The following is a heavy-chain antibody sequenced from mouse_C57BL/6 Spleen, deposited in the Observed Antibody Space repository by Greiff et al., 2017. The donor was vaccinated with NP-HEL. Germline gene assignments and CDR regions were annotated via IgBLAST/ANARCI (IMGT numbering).Heavy chain of an antibody. CDR3: ARDRITTVVGYFDV. Sequence: EVQGVESGGGLVKPGGSLKLSCAASGFTFSSYAMSWVRQTPEKRLEWVATISDGGSYTYYPDNVKGRFTISRDNAKNNLYLQMSHLKAEDTAMYYCARDRITTVVGYFDVWGTGTTVTVSS. CDR2: ISDGGSYT. V-gene: IGHV5-4*01. D-gene: IGHD1-1*01. J-gene: IGHJ1*03. CDR1: GFTFSSYA.